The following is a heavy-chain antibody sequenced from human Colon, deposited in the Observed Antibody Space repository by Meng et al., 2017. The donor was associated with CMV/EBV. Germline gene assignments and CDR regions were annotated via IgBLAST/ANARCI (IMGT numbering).Heavy chain of an antibody. D-gene: IGHD1-26*01. CDR2: INNDGSTT. J-gene: IGHJ4*02. CDR1: GFTFSNFW. Sequence: GESLKISCAASGFTFSNFWMHWVRQGPGQGLVWLSRINNDGSTTTYADSVTGRFTMSRDNAKNTVYLQMNSLSAEDTGVYYCARAPPYSVSPPDYWGQGTLVTVSS. V-gene: IGHV3-74*01. CDR3: ARAPPYSVSPPDY.